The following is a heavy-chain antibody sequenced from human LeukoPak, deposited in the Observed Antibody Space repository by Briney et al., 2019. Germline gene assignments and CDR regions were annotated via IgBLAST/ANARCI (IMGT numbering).Heavy chain of an antibody. V-gene: IGHV1-69*01. Sequence: SVKVSCKASGGTFSNHAVSWVRQAPGQGLEWMGGIIPIFGTASYAQKFQGRVTITADGSTSTAYMDLSSLTSEDTAVYYCARDAPIRCNGGTCYPTFDYWGQGTLVTVSS. CDR1: GGTFSNHA. J-gene: IGHJ4*02. CDR3: ARDAPIRCNGGTCYPTFDY. CDR2: IIPIFGTA. D-gene: IGHD2-15*01.